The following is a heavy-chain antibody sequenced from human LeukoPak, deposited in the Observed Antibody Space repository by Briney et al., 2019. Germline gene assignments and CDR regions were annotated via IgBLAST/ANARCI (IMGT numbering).Heavy chain of an antibody. CDR2: INAGYGNT. V-gene: IGHV1-3*01. J-gene: IGHJ6*02. Sequence: ASVKVSCKASGYTFTSYAMHWVRQAPGQRLEWMGWINAGYGNTKYSQKFQGRVTITRDTSASTAYMELSSLRSEDTAVYYCARAQDPAKYCSSTSCLYGMDVWGQGTTVTVSS. D-gene: IGHD2-2*01. CDR1: GYTFTSYA. CDR3: ARAQDPAKYCSSTSCLYGMDV.